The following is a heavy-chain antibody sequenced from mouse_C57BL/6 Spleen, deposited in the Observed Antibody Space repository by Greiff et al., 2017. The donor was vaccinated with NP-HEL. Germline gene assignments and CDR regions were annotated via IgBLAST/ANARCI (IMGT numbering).Heavy chain of an antibody. CDR2: ISSGSSTI. V-gene: IGHV5-17*01. CDR1: GFTFSDYG. Sequence: DVMLVESGGGLVKPGGSLKLSCAASGFTFSDYGMHWVRQAPEQGLEWVAYISSGSSTIYYADTVKGRFTISRDNAKNTLCLQMTSLRSEDTAMYYCARDYGLHFDYWGQGTTLTVSS. CDR3: ARDYGLHFDY. D-gene: IGHD1-1*02. J-gene: IGHJ2*01.